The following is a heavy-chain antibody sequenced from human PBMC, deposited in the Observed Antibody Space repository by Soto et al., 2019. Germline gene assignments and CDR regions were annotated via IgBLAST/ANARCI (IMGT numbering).Heavy chain of an antibody. D-gene: IGHD3-9*01. CDR1: GGSVTSHH. CDR3: ARGHYDILTGQYGAQLTLFDN. Sequence: SETLSLTCFVSGGSVTSHHWSWIRQFPGQGLQWIAYTSYTGNTNYNPSLQSRVTISLDTSKNQLSLKLTSMTAADTAVYYCARGHYDILTGQYGAQLTLFDNWGQGTLVTVS. J-gene: IGHJ4*02. V-gene: IGHV4-59*02. CDR2: TSYTGNT.